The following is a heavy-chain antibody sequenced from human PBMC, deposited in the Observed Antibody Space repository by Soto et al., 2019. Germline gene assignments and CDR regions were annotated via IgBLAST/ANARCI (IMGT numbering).Heavy chain of an antibody. CDR1: GGSISSTHS. CDR3: ARAVALPVLFYFDF. V-gene: IGHV4-4*02. Sequence: QVQLQESGPRLVRPSETLSLTCAVSGGSISSTHSWSWVRQPPGKGLEWIAEIYHSGSTNYNPSLKSRATISVDKSKNQSSLKLNSVTAAATAVYFCARAVALPVLFYFDFWGQGTLVTVSS. J-gene: IGHJ4*02. D-gene: IGHD2-21*01. CDR2: IYHSGST.